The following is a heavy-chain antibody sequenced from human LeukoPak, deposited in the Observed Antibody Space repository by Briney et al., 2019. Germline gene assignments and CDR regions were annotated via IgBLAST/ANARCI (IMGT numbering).Heavy chain of an antibody. J-gene: IGHJ4*02. D-gene: IGHD3-9*01. Sequence: SETLSLTCAVSGGSFSGYYWSWIRQSPGKGLEWIGEINHSGSTNYNPSLKSRVTISVDTSKNQFSLKLSSVTAADTAVYYCARTGYYAQYFDYWGQGTLVTDSS. CDR3: ARTGYYAQYFDY. V-gene: IGHV4-34*01. CDR2: INHSGST. CDR1: GGSFSGYY.